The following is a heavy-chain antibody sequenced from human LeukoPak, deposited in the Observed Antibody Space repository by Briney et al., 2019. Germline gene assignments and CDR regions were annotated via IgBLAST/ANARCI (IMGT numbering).Heavy chain of an antibody. CDR1: GGSISSYY. CDR3: ARVRVEIYAVDI. V-gene: IGHV4-59*08. CDR2: IYYSGST. Sequence: SETLSLTCTVSGGSISSYYWSWIRQPPGKGLEWIGYIYYSGSTNYNPSLKSRVTISVDTSKNQFSLKLSSVTAADTAVYYCARVRVEIYAVDIWGQGTMVTVSS. D-gene: IGHD5-24*01. J-gene: IGHJ3*02.